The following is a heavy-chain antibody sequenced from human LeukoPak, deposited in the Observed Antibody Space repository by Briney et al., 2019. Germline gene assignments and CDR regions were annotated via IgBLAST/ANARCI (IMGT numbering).Heavy chain of an antibody. Sequence: GGSLRLSCAVSGFTFSGFWMSWSRQAPGKGLEWVASINSDGSEGYYADVVKGRFTISRDNSKNTLYLQMNSLRAEDTAVYYCATYSGSYPGYFDYWGQGTLVTVSS. J-gene: IGHJ4*02. CDR1: GFTFSGFW. CDR2: INSDGSEG. V-gene: IGHV3-7*01. CDR3: ATYSGSYPGYFDY. D-gene: IGHD1-26*01.